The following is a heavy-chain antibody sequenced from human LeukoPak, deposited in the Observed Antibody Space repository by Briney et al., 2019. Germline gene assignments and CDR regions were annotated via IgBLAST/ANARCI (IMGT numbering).Heavy chain of an antibody. CDR3: ARDAGYDRFDY. CDR2: INEDGSAQ. D-gene: IGHD3-22*01. Sequence: PGGSLRLSCADSGFTFSRSWMTWVRQAPGKGLEWVANINEDGSAQNYVDSVKGRFTISRDNAKSTLYLEMNSLRGEDTAVYYCARDAGYDRFDYWGQGTLVTVSS. J-gene: IGHJ4*02. V-gene: IGHV3-7*05. CDR1: GFTFSRSW.